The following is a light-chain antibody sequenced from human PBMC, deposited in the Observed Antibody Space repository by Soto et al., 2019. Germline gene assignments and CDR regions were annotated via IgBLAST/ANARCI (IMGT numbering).Light chain of an antibody. J-gene: IGKJ1*01. CDR1: HTASNY. CDR2: ATS. V-gene: IGKV1-39*01. CDR3: QQTYTTPRT. Sequence: DTQIAQSPSSLSASVGDRISITCRASHTASNYVNWYQQKPGKAPTLLISATSTLQSGVPSRFSGSGSGTDFTLTITSLQPEDFAIYYCQQTYTTPRTFGQGTKVDIK.